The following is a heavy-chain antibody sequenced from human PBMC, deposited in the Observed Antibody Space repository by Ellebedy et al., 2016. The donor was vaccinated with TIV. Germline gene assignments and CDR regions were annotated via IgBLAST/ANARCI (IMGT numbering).Heavy chain of an antibody. CDR3: ARGVSSSPYYFDY. D-gene: IGHD6-13*01. V-gene: IGHV4-59*01. Sequence: SETLSLTXTVSGGSISSYYWSWIRQPPGKGLEWIGYIYYSGSTNYNPSLKSRVTISVDTSKNQFSLKLSSVTAADTAVYYCARGVSSSPYYFDYWGQGTLVTVSS. CDR1: GGSISSYY. J-gene: IGHJ4*02. CDR2: IYYSGST.